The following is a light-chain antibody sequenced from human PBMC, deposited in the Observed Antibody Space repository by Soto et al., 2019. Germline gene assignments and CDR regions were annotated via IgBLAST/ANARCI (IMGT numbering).Light chain of an antibody. CDR1: QSVSST. Sequence: EIVMTQSQATLSVSPGERATLSCRASQSVSSTLAWYQQKPGQAPRLLIDGASTRATGIPARFRGSGSGTEFTLTISSLQSEDFAVYYCQQYNNWPPPFGQGTKVDIK. J-gene: IGKJ1*01. V-gene: IGKV3-15*01. CDR3: QQYNNWPPP. CDR2: GAS.